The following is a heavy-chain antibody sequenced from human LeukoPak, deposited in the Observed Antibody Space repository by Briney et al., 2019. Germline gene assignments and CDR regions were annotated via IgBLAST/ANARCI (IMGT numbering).Heavy chain of an antibody. CDR3: ARGITGRDIVVVVAATPTHAFDI. CDR1: GGSISSYC. J-gene: IGHJ3*02. Sequence: PSETLSLTFTVSGGSISSYCCSWIRQPPGKGLEWIGEINHSGSTNYNPSLKSRVTISVDTSKNQFSLKLSSVTAADTAVYYCARGITGRDIVVVVAATPTHAFDIWGQGTMVTVSS. V-gene: IGHV4-34*01. D-gene: IGHD2-15*01. CDR2: INHSGST.